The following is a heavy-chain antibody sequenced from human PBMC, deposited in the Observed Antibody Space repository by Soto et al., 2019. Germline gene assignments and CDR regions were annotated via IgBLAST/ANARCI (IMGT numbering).Heavy chain of an antibody. Sequence: QVQLVQSGAEVKKPGSSVKVSCKASGGSFSSFTISWVRQAPGQGLEWMGGIIPLFGSTNYAQKFQGRVTITADESTSTAYMGLNNLRSEDTAVYYCARDRPRLAMTDFIPSGQLDPWGQGTLVTVSS. CDR2: IIPLFGST. CDR1: GGSFSSFT. D-gene: IGHD2-21*01. CDR3: ARDRPRLAMTDFIPSGQLDP. J-gene: IGHJ5*02. V-gene: IGHV1-69*01.